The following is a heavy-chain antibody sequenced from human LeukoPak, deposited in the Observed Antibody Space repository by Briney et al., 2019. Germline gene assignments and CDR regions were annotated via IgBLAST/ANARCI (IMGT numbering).Heavy chain of an antibody. J-gene: IGHJ3*02. D-gene: IGHD1-7*01. Sequence: SETLSLTCAVYGGSFSGYYWSWIRQPPGKGLEWIGEINHSGSTNYNPSLKSRVTILVDTSKNQFSLKLSSVTAADTAVYYCARSYNWNFGAFDIWGQGTMVTVSS. CDR2: INHSGST. CDR3: ARSYNWNFGAFDI. CDR1: GGSFSGYY. V-gene: IGHV4-34*01.